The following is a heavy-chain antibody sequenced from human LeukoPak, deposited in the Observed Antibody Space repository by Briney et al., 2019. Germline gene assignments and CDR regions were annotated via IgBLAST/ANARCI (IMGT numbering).Heavy chain of an antibody. J-gene: IGHJ4*02. CDR2: IYYSGST. D-gene: IGHD5-12*01. Sequence: SETLSLTCTVSGGSISSYYWSWIRQPPGKGLEWIGHIYYSGSTNYNPSLKSRVTISVDTSKNQFSLKLSSVTAADTAVYYCARVDSGYDFYYFDYWGQGTLVTVSS. CDR3: ARVDSGYDFYYFDY. CDR1: GGSISSYY. V-gene: IGHV4-59*01.